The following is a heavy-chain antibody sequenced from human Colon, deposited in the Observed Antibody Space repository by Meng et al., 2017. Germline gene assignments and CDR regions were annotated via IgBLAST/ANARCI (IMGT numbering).Heavy chain of an antibody. Sequence: EVHLMESGGGLVKPGGSLRLSCTAGFTLSSYTLIWVRQAPGKGVDWVSSISGSSSASYADSVRGRFTISKDNAKSSVYLQMSSLRAEDTAVYYCARAAYCSGGNCYGGLDSWGQGRLVTVSS. D-gene: IGHD2-15*01. J-gene: IGHJ4*02. CDR3: ARAAYCSGGNCYGGLDS. CDR2: ISGSSSA. CDR1: GFTLSSYT. V-gene: IGHV3-21*01.